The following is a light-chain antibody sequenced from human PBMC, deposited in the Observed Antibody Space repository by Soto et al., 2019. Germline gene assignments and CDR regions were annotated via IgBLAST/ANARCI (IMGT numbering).Light chain of an antibody. V-gene: IGKV3-15*01. Sequence: EIVMTQSPATLSVSPGERATLSCRASQSVSSNLAWYHQKPGQAPRLLIYGASTRATGIPARSSGSGSGTEFTLTISSLQSEDFAFYYCQQYNNWPGTFGQGTKVEIK. CDR2: GAS. CDR1: QSVSSN. J-gene: IGKJ1*01. CDR3: QQYNNWPGT.